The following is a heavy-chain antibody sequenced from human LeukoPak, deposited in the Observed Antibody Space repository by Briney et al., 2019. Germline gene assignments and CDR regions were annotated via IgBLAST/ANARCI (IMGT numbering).Heavy chain of an antibody. D-gene: IGHD2-2*01. CDR1: GFTFSSYA. CDR3: AKEGGYCSSSSCSDYFDY. CDR2: ISGSGGST. V-gene: IGHV3-23*01. Sequence: GGSLRLSCAPSGFTFSSYAMSCVRQAPGKGLEWVSAISGSGGSTYYADSVKGQFTISRDNSKDTLYLQLNSLRVEDTAVYYCAKEGGYCSSSSCSDYFDYWGQGSLVTVSS. J-gene: IGHJ4*02.